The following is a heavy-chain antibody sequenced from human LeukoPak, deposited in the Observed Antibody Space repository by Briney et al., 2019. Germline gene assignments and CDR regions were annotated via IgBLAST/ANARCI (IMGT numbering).Heavy chain of an antibody. CDR3: AELGITMIGGV. CDR2: ISSSGSTI. CDR1: GFTFSSYE. V-gene: IGHV3-48*03. D-gene: IGHD3-10*02. Sequence: GGSLTLSCAASGFTFSSYEMNWVRNAPGKGLEWVSYISSSGSTIYYADSVKGRFTISRDNAKNSLYLQMNSLRAEDTAVYYCAELGITMIGGVWGKGTTVTISS. J-gene: IGHJ6*04.